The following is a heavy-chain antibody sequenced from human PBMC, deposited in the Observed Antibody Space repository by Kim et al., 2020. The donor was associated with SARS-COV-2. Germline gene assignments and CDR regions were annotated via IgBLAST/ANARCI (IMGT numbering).Heavy chain of an antibody. V-gene: IGHV1-69*04. CDR1: GGTFSSYA. J-gene: IGHJ4*02. CDR2: IIPILGIA. Sequence: SVKVSCKASGGTFSSYAISWVRQAPGQGLEWMGRIIPILGIANYAQKFQGRVTITADKSTSTAYMELSSLRSEDTAVYYCARDGRAYDYGGNPSVYWGQGTLVTVSS. CDR3: ARDGRAYDYGGNPSVY. D-gene: IGHD4-17*01.